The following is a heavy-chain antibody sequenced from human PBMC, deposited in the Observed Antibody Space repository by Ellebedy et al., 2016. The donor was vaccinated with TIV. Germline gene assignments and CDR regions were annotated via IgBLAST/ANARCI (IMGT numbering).Heavy chain of an antibody. CDR1: GFTFSSYS. D-gene: IGHD6-19*01. Sequence: GESLKISCAASGFTFSSYSMNWVRQAPGKGLEWVSSISSSSSYIYYADSVKGRFTISRDNAKNSLYLQMNSLRAEDTAVYYCARDRSSGLDYWGQGTLVTVSS. CDR3: ARDRSSGLDY. CDR2: ISSSSSYI. V-gene: IGHV3-21*01. J-gene: IGHJ4*02.